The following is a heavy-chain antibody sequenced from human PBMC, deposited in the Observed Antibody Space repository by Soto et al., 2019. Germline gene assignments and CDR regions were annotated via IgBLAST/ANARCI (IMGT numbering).Heavy chain of an antibody. V-gene: IGHV4-30-4*01. CDR3: AGTSTLVRGGKAHDYYYAMEV. CDR2: IYYSGST. CDR1: GGSISSGDYY. Sequence: QVQLQESGPGLVKPSQTLSLTCTVSGGSISSGDYYWSWIRQPPGKGLEWIGYIYYSGSTYYNPSLKSRVTLSVDTSKKQFSLKLSSVTAADTAVYYCAGTSTLVRGGKAHDYYYAMEVWGQGTTVTVSS. D-gene: IGHD3-10*01. J-gene: IGHJ6*02.